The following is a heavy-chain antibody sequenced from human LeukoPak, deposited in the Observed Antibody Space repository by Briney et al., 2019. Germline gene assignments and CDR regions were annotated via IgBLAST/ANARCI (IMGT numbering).Heavy chain of an antibody. J-gene: IGHJ4*02. CDR3: ARDIRSLDD. Sequence: PSETLSLTCSVSGGSICSYYWRWLRQPAGQGLEWIGRIYTSGSTNYNPSLKSRVTMSVDTSKNPSSLKLSSVTAAGTAVYYCARDIRSLDDWGQGTLVTVSS. CDR2: IYTSGST. CDR1: GGSICSYY. V-gene: IGHV4-4*07.